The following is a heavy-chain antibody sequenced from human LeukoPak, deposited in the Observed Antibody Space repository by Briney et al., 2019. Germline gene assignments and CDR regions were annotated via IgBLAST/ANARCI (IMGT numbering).Heavy chain of an antibody. CDR3: ASLGYSGSPTPLDY. CDR2: IIPVFGTA. D-gene: IGHD1-26*01. Sequence: GASVKVSCKASGGTFSSYAISWVRQAPGQGLEWMGGIIPVFGTANYAQKFQGRVTITADESTSTAYMELSSLRSEDTAVYYCASLGYSGSPTPLDYWGQGTLVTVSS. V-gene: IGHV1-69*13. CDR1: GGTFSSYA. J-gene: IGHJ4*02.